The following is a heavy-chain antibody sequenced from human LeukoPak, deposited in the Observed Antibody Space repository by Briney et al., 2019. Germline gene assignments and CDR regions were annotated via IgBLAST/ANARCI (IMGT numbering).Heavy chain of an antibody. V-gene: IGHV3-30-3*01. D-gene: IGHD2-2*01. CDR2: ISYDGSNK. Sequence: AGRSLRLSCAASGFTFSSYAMHWVRQAPGKGLEWVAVISYDGSNKYYADSVKGRFTISRDNAKNSLYLQMNSLRAEDTAVYYCATYSSSNGREFQYWGQGTLVTVSS. CDR3: ATYSSSNGREFQY. J-gene: IGHJ1*01. CDR1: GFTFSSYA.